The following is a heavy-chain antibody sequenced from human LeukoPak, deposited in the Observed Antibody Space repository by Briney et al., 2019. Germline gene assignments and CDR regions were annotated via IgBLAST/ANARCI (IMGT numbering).Heavy chain of an antibody. Sequence: PGGSLRLSCEASGFTFSSYEMNWVRQAPGKGLEWVSYISSSGSTKSYADSVRGRFTISRDNSKNTLYLQMNSLRAEDTAVYYCAKDSPRYYGSGSYYMNWGQGTLVTVSS. D-gene: IGHD3-10*01. CDR2: ISSSGSTK. V-gene: IGHV3-48*03. CDR1: GFTFSSYE. CDR3: AKDSPRYYGSGSYYMN. J-gene: IGHJ4*02.